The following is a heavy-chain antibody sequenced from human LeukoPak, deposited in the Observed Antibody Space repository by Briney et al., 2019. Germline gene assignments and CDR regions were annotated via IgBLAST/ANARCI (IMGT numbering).Heavy chain of an antibody. CDR1: GFNFRSYA. V-gene: IGHV3-23*01. J-gene: IGHJ4*02. D-gene: IGHD1-26*01. CDR2: ISGSGGST. CDR3: AKDVYEVGASTLDY. Sequence: GGSLRLSCAASGFNFRSYAMSWVRQAPGKGLEWVSAISGSGGSTYSADSVKGRFTISRDNSKNTLYLQMNTLRAEDTAVYYCAKDVYEVGASTLDYWGRGTLVSASS.